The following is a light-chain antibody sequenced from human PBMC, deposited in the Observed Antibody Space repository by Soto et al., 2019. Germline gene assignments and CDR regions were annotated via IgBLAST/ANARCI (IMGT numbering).Light chain of an antibody. CDR1: SSDVGGYNY. CDR3: SSYVGTNSYV. V-gene: IGLV2-8*01. Sequence: QSVLTQPPSASGSPGQSVTISCTGTSSDVGGYNYVSWYQQYPGKAPKLIIYEVYKRPSGVPDRFSGSKSGNTAALTVSGLQAEDEADYYCSSYVGTNSYVFGTGTMLTVL. J-gene: IGLJ1*01. CDR2: EVY.